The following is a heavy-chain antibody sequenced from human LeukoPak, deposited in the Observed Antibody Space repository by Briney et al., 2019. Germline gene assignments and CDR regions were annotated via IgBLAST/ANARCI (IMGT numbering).Heavy chain of an antibody. Sequence: ASVKVSCKTSGYTFTDYGISWVRQALGQGPEWMGWISGYNGNTNYVRKFQGRVTMTTDTSTSTAYMELRSLRSDDTAVYYCARDLSLGRHDYGEPFDYWGQGTLVTVSS. CDR1: GYTFTDYG. V-gene: IGHV1-18*01. J-gene: IGHJ4*02. CDR2: ISGYNGNT. CDR3: ARDLSLGRHDYGEPFDY. D-gene: IGHD4-17*01.